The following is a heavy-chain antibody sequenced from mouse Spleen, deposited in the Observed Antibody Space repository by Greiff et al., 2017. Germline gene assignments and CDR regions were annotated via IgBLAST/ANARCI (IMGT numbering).Heavy chain of an antibody. J-gene: IGHJ2*01. V-gene: IGHV1-78*01. Sequence: QVQLKESDAELVKPGASVKISCKVSGYTFTDHTIHWMKQRPEQGLEWIGYIYPRDGSTKYNEKFKGKATLTADKSSNTAYMQLSSLTSEDSAVYFCARRDYYGSSLFDYWGQGTTLTVSS. CDR3: ARRDYYGSSLFDY. D-gene: IGHD1-1*01. CDR1: GYTFTDHT. CDR2: IYPRDGST.